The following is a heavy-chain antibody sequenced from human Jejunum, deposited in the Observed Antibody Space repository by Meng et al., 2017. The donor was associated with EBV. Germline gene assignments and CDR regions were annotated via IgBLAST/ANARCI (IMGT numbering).Heavy chain of an antibody. D-gene: IGHD2-2*01. Sequence: QVQLGQSGSQLKPPGASVKVSCKASGYSVTSRAMHWVRQAPGQGLEWMGWINTDTRNPTYAQGLPGRFVFSLDTSVSTAYLQISSLKAEDTAVYYCARGEGGYCSSSSCYLGTWGQGTLVTVSS. CDR1: GYSVTSRA. V-gene: IGHV7-4-1*02. CDR3: ARGEGGYCSSSSCYLGT. CDR2: INTDTRNP. J-gene: IGHJ4*02.